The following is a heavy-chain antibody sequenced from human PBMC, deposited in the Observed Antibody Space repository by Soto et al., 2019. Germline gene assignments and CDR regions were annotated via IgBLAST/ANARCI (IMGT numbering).Heavy chain of an antibody. D-gene: IGHD2-2*01. CDR3: AKNNRYCSSTNCFVFDY. V-gene: IGHV3-7*01. CDR1: GFTFSGYW. CDR2: IKQDGSEE. Sequence: EVQLVESGGGLVQPGGSLRLSCEASGFTFSGYWMSWVRQAPGKGLEWVANIKQDGSEEYYVDSVKGRFTISRDNAKNSLYLLMNSLRAEDTAVYYCAKNNRYCSSTNCFVFDYWGQGTLVTVSS. J-gene: IGHJ4*02.